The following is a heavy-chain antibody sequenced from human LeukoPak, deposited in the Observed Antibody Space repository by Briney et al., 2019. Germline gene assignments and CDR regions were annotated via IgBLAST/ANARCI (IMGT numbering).Heavy chain of an antibody. CDR1: GYSFTSYW. J-gene: IGHJ3*02. V-gene: IGHV5-51*01. Sequence: KDGESLKISCKGSGYSFTSYWIGWVRQMPGKGLEWMGIIYPGDSDTRYSPSFQGQVTISADKSISTAYLQWSSLKASDTAMYYCARLRGGAAAGWGDAFDIWGQGTMVTVSS. D-gene: IGHD6-13*01. CDR3: ARLRGGAAAGWGDAFDI. CDR2: IYPGDSDT.